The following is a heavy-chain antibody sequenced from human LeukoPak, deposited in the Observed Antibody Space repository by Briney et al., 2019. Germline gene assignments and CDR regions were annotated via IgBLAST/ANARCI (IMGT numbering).Heavy chain of an antibody. V-gene: IGHV4-34*01. CDR2: INHSGST. J-gene: IGHJ6*03. D-gene: IGHD4-17*01. CDR1: GGSVSNYY. CDR3: ARNTVTTSYYYYYYMDV. Sequence: PSETLSLTCTVSGGSVSNYYWSWIRQPPGKGLEWIGEINHSGSTNYNPSLKSRVTISVDTSKNQFSLKLSSVTAADTAVYYCARNTVTTSYYYYYYMDVWGKGTTVTVSS.